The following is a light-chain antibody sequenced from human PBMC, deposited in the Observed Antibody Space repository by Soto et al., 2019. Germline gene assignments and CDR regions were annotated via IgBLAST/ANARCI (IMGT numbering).Light chain of an antibody. Sequence: IQLTQSPSSLSASVGDRVTVTCRASQGIGTYLVWYHQKSGKAPTVLIYASSTLQTGVPSRFSGSGSGTDFTLTISSLQPEDFATYFCQQLNSYPITFGQGTRLEI. CDR3: QQLNSYPIT. CDR1: QGIGTY. CDR2: ASS. J-gene: IGKJ5*01. V-gene: IGKV1-9*01.